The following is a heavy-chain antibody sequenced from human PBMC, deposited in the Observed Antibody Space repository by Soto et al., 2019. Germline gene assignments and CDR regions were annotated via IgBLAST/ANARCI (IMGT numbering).Heavy chain of an antibody. CDR1: GFTFSGYA. V-gene: IGHV3-23*01. Sequence: HPGGSLRLSCAASGFTFSGYAMSWVRQAPGKGLEWVSFISGTGVDTYYADSVKGRFSISRDNSKNTLFLQMNSLRAEDTAVYYCAKDRGHDWGGFDYWGQGTQVTVSS. D-gene: IGHD3-16*01. J-gene: IGHJ4*02. CDR3: AKDRGHDWGGFDY. CDR2: ISGTGVDT.